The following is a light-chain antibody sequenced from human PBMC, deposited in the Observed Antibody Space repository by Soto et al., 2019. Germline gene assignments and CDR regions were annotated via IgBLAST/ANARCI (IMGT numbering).Light chain of an antibody. CDR2: GAS. Sequence: EIILTQSPASLSVSPGERATLSCRASQSVNNNLAWYQQKPGQAPRLLIYGASTRATGIPGRFRGSGSGTEFARTMSRLQSEDFGVYFCQQYNNLPPDTFGQGTKVEIK. CDR1: QSVNNN. J-gene: IGKJ2*01. CDR3: QQYNNLPPDT. V-gene: IGKV3-15*01.